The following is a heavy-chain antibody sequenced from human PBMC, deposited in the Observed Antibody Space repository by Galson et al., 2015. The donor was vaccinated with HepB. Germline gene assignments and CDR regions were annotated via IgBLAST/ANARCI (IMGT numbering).Heavy chain of an antibody. CDR3: ARDRVDLDKTGKQLWPHYYYYGMDV. J-gene: IGHJ6*02. V-gene: IGHV3-9*01. CDR1: GFTFDDYA. D-gene: IGHD1-1*01. Sequence: SLRLSCAASGFTFDDYAMHWVRQAPGKGLEWVSTISWNSGTLGYADSVKGRFTISRDNAKNSLYLQMNSLRAEDTAVYYCARDRVDLDKTGKQLWPHYYYYGMDVWGQGTTVTVSS. CDR2: ISWNSGTL.